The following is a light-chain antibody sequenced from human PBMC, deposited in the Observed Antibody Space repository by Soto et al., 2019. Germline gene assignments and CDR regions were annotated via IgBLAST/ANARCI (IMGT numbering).Light chain of an antibody. V-gene: IGLV1-40*01. CDR3: QSYDSSLTTLV. J-gene: IGLJ1*01. CDR1: SSNIGAEYD. Sequence: QSVLTQPPSVSGAPGQRVAISCTGSSSNIGAEYDVHWYQQLPGTAPKRLIYGDNNRPSGVPDRFSGSKSGTSASLAITGLQPEDEADYYCQSYDSSLTTLVFGTVTKVTVL. CDR2: GDN.